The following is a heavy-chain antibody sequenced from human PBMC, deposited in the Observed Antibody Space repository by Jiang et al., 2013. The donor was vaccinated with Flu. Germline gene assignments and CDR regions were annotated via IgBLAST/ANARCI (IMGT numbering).Heavy chain of an antibody. CDR2: IYQRRSRWYN. CDR3: ARGAITLRIIDAFDI. J-gene: IGHJ3*02. V-gene: IGHV6-1*01. Sequence: SQTLSLTCDISEDSVSSISAAWNWIRQSPSRGLEWLGRIYQRRSRWYNDYGPSVEGRIIISADISKNQFSLQLNSVTPEDTAVYYCARGAITLRIIDAFDIWGQGIMVNVSS. D-gene: IGHD3-22*01. CDR1: EDSVSSISAA.